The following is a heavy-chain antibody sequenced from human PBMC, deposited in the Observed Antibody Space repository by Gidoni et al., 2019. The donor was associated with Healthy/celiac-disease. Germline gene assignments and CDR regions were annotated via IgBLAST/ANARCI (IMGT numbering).Heavy chain of an antibody. D-gene: IGHD3-10*01. J-gene: IGHJ4*02. Sequence: EVQLVESGGGLVQPGGSLRLSCAASGFTFSSSEMNWVRQAPGKGLEWVSYISSSGSTIYYADSVKGRFTISRDNAKNSLYLQMNSLRAEDTAVYYCARDPRPYYYGSGSPYFDYWGQGTLVTVSS. CDR1: GFTFSSSE. CDR3: ARDPRPYYYGSGSPYFDY. V-gene: IGHV3-48*03. CDR2: ISSSGSTI.